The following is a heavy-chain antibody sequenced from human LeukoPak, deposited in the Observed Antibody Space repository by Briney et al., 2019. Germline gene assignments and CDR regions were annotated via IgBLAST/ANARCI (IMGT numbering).Heavy chain of an antibody. D-gene: IGHD4/OR15-4a*01. CDR3: AKSLHDYENSWSEFRGFDI. V-gene: IGHV3-23*01. CDR2: IFTDGHHT. Sequence: GGSLXXSCAXXXXXFXKHAMSWVRQAPGKGLEWVSSIFTDGHHTYNADSVKGRFTISRDNSGNTLSLQMNSLRAEDTATYYCAKSLHDYENSWSEFRGFDIWGRGTVVTVSS. CDR1: XXXFXKHA. J-gene: IGHJ3*02.